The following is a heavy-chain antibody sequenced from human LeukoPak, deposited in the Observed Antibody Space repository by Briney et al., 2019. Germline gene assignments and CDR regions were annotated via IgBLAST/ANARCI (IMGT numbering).Heavy chain of an antibody. CDR3: ARDHPPEMATRKMTLDY. D-gene: IGHD5-24*01. V-gene: IGHV1-2*02. Sequence: ASVKVSCKASGYTFTGYHMHWVRQAPGQGLEWMGWINPNSGGTNYAQKFQGRVTMTRDTSISTAYMELSRLRSDDTTVYYCARDHPPEMATRKMTLDYWGQGTLVTVSS. J-gene: IGHJ4*02. CDR1: GYTFTGYH. CDR2: INPNSGGT.